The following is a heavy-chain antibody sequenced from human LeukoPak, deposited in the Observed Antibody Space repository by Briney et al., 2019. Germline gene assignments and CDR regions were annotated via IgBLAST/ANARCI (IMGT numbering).Heavy chain of an antibody. V-gene: IGHV3-21*01. D-gene: IGHD4-17*01. CDR1: GFTFSSYS. J-gene: IGHJ6*03. Sequence: PGGSLRLSCAASGFTFSSYSMNWVRQAPGKGLEWVSSISSSSSYINHADSVKGRFTISRDNAKNSLYLQMNSLRAEDTAVYDCARDLYGDYLNYYCYYYMDVWGKGTTVTVSS. CDR2: ISSSSSYI. CDR3: ARDLYGDYLNYYCYYYMDV.